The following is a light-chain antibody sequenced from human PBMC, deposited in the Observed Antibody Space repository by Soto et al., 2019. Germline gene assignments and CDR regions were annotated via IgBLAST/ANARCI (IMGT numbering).Light chain of an antibody. CDR3: QQYNNWRPIT. CDR2: GAS. CDR1: QSVSSN. V-gene: IGKV3-15*01. J-gene: IGKJ5*01. Sequence: EIVMTQSPATLSVSPGERATLSCRASQSVSSNLAWYQQKPGQAPRLLIYGASTRATGIPARFSGSRSGTEFTLTISSLQSEDFAVYYCQQYNNWRPITFGQGTRLEIK.